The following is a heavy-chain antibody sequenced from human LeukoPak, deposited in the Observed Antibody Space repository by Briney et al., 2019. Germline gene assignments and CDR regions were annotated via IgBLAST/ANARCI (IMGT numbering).Heavy chain of an antibody. CDR2: IYTSGST. V-gene: IGHV4-4*07. Sequence: SETLSLTCTVSGGSISSYYWSWIRQPAGKGLEWIGRIYTSGSTNYNPSLKSRVTMSVDTSKNQFSLKLSSVTAADTAVYYCAIKGIYCSGGSCYGGWFDPWGQGTLVTVSS. CDR1: GGSISSYY. J-gene: IGHJ5*02. CDR3: AIKGIYCSGGSCYGGWFDP. D-gene: IGHD2-15*01.